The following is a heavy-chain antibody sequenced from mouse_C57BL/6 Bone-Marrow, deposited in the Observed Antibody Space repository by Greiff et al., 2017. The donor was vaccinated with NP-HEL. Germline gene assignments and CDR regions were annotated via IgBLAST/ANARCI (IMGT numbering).Heavy chain of an antibody. V-gene: IGHV3-6*01. CDR2: ISYDGSN. CDR1: GYSITSGYY. D-gene: IGHD1-1*01. CDR3: ASGSSYPYYFDY. Sequence: EVQVVESGPGLVKPSQSLSLTCSVTGYSITSGYYWNWIRQFPGNKLEWMGYISYDGSNNYNPSLKNRISITRDTSKNQFFLKLNSVTTEDTATYYCASGSSYPYYFDYWGQGTTLTVSS. J-gene: IGHJ2*01.